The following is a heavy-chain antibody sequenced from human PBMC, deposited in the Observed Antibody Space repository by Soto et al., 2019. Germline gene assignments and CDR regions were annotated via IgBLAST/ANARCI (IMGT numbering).Heavy chain of an antibody. J-gene: IGHJ4*02. Sequence: GGSLRLSCAASGFTFSSCAMSWVRQAPAKGLEWVSAIRDSDSGGTTYYADSVKGRFTISRDDSKNTLYLQMSSLRAEDTAMYYCAKVRVGIDVDFDYWGQGALVTV. V-gene: IGHV3-23*01. CDR3: AKVRVGIDVDFDY. CDR2: IRDSDSGGTT. D-gene: IGHD2-21*01. CDR1: GFTFSSCA.